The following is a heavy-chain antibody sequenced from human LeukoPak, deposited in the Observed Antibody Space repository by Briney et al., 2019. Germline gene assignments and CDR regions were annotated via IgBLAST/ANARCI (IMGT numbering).Heavy chain of an antibody. CDR2: ITSSGTT. D-gene: IGHD1-26*01. J-gene: IGHJ4*02. V-gene: IGHV3-23*01. CDR3: ANSGSYSIY. Sequence: GGSLRLSCAASGLTFRSYGMGWVRQAPGKGLEWVSSITSSGTTNYADSVKDRFVISRDNSKDTLFLQMNSLRVEDTAVYYCANSGSYSIYWGQGTLVTVSS. CDR1: GLTFRSYG.